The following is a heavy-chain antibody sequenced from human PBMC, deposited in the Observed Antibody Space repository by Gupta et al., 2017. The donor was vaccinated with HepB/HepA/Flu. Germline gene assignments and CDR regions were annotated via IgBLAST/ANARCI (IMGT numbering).Heavy chain of an antibody. Sequence: QVQLVASGGGVVQPGRSLRLSCIVSGFPFSNYGMHWVRQAPGKGLEWVAVISHDGSNKYYVDSVKGRFTISRDNSKNTLYLQMNSLRAEDTAVYYCAKGSQRFSEWLDYMDVWGKGTTVTVSS. J-gene: IGHJ6*03. CDR2: ISHDGSNK. V-gene: IGHV3-30*18. CDR1: GFPFSNYG. D-gene: IGHD3-3*01. CDR3: AKGSQRFSEWLDYMDV.